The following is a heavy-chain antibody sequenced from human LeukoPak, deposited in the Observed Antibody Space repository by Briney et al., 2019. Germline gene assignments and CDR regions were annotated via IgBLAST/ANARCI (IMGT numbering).Heavy chain of an antibody. CDR2: IYYSGST. CDR3: ARGRNSDYYDFWSGTSGRVFDY. J-gene: IGHJ4*02. V-gene: IGHV4-39*01. Sequence: SETLSLTCTVSGGSISSSSYYWGWIRQPPGKGLEWIGSIYYSGSTYYNPSLKSRVTISVDTSKNQFSLKLSSVTAADTAVYYCARGRNSDYYDFWSGTSGRVFDYWGQGTLVTVSS. CDR1: GGSISSSSYY. D-gene: IGHD3-3*01.